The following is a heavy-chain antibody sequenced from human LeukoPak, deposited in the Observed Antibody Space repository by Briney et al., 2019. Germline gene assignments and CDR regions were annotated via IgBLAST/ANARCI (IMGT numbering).Heavy chain of an antibody. V-gene: IGHV1-69*04. CDR3: ARAGGTVTATGPYYYYGMDV. CDR2: IIPILGIA. D-gene: IGHD4-17*01. Sequence: GASVKVSCKASGGTFSSYAISWVRQAPGQGLEWMGRIIPILGIANYAQKFQGRVTITADKSTSRAYMELSSLRSEDTAVYYCARAGGTVTATGPYYYYGMDVWGQGTTVTVSS. J-gene: IGHJ6*02. CDR1: GGTFSSYA.